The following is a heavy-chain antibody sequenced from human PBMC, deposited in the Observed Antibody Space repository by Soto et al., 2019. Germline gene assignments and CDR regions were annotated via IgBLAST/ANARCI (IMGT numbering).Heavy chain of an antibody. J-gene: IGHJ6*02. D-gene: IGHD3-10*01. CDR3: ARVKSGSYWTGNYYGMDV. CDR2: INPNSGGT. V-gene: IGHV1-2*04. Sequence: GASVKLSCKASGYTFTDNYIHWVRQAPGQGLEWMGWINPNSGGTNYAQKFQGWVTMTRDTSISTAYMELSRLRSDDTAVYYCARVKSGSYWTGNYYGMDVWGQGTTVTVSS. CDR1: GYTFTDNY.